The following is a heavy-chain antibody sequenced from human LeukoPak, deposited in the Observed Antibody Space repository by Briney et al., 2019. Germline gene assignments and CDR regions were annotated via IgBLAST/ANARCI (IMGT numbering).Heavy chain of an antibody. Sequence: GESLMISCKCSGSMFTSYWIRWVRQLPGKGLEWMGKIDPIDSYTNYSPSFQGQVTISADKSITTAFLQWSSLKASDTAMYYCARPRDGYCDYWGQGTLVTVSS. D-gene: IGHD5-24*01. CDR1: GSMFTSYW. V-gene: IGHV5-10-1*04. CDR3: ARPRDGYCDY. J-gene: IGHJ4*02. CDR2: IDPIDSYT.